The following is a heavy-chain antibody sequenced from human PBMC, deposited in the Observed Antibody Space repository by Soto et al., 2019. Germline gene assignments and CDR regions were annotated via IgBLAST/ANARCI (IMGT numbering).Heavy chain of an antibody. CDR2: ISGSGSST. D-gene: IGHD6-6*01. V-gene: IGHV3-23*01. J-gene: IGHJ4*02. CDR1: GFIFSNYA. CDR3: VREASSSGLHLDH. Sequence: GGSLRLSCAASGFIFSNYAMSWVRQAPGKGLEWVSFISGSGSSTYYADSVKGRFTISRGNSKNTLYLQMNSLRAEDAAVYYCVREASSSGLHLDHWGRGTLVTVSS.